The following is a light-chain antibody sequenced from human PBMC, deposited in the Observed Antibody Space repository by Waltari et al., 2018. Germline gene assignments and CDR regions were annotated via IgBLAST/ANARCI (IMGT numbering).Light chain of an antibody. CDR2: NVS. J-gene: IGLJ2*01. Sequence: QSALTQPASVSGSPGQSITISCTGTSSDVGGYNYVSWHQQHPGKATQILIFNVSKRPSGVPTRCAGSKSGNTASLTISGLQAEDEAAYYCASYTTSSTYVLFGGGTTLTVL. V-gene: IGLV2-14*03. CDR1: SSDVGGYNY. CDR3: ASYTTSSTYVL.